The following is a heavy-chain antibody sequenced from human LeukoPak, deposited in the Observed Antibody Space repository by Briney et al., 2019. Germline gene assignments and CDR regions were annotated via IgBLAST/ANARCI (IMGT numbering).Heavy chain of an antibody. V-gene: IGHV3-30*02. D-gene: IGHD2-21*02. Sequence: GGSLRLSCAASGFTFSSYGMHWVRQVPGKGLEWVAFIRYDGSNKYYADSVKGRFTISRDNSKNTLYLQMNSLRAEDTAVYYCAKEHRGGDCSPPRGTRYGMDVWGQGTTVTVSS. CDR1: GFTFSSYG. CDR2: IRYDGSNK. CDR3: AKEHRGGDCSPPRGTRYGMDV. J-gene: IGHJ6*02.